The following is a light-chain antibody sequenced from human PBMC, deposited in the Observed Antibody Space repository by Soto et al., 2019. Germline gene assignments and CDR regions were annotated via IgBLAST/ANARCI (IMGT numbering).Light chain of an antibody. J-gene: IGKJ1*01. Sequence: DIQMTQSPSSLSASVGDRVTITCRASQSINRYLNWYRQKPGTAPKLLIYAASSLQSGVPSRFSGSGSGTDFTLTISSLQPEDFASYYCQQSYSSPWTFGQGTKVEIK. CDR1: QSINRY. CDR2: AAS. V-gene: IGKV1-39*01. CDR3: QQSYSSPWT.